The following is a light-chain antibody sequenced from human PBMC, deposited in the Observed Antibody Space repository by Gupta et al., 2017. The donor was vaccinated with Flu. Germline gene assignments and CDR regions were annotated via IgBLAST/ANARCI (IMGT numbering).Light chain of an antibody. CDR2: DAS. J-gene: IGKJ4*02. CDR1: QSVSSY. V-gene: IGKV3-11*01. CDR3: QQSSNWPLT. Sequence: EIVLTQSSATLALTRGERASLSCRASQSVSSYLAWFQQKPGQAPRLLIYDASNRATGIPARFSGSGSGTDFTLTISSLEPEDFAVYYCQQSSNWPLTFGGGTKVEIK.